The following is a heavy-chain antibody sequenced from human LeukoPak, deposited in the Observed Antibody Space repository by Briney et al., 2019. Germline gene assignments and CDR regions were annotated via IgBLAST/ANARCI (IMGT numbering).Heavy chain of an antibody. CDR2: ISGSGGST. D-gene: IGHD3/OR15-3a*01. CDR1: GFTFSSYA. CDR3: AKPKDGLLMDWYFDL. V-gene: IGHV3-23*01. Sequence: GGSLRLSCAASGFTFSSYAMSWVRQAPGKGLEWVSAISGSGGSTYCADSVKGRFTISRDNSKNTLYLQMNSLRAEDTAVYYCAKPKDGLLMDWYFDLWGRGTLVTVSS. J-gene: IGHJ2*01.